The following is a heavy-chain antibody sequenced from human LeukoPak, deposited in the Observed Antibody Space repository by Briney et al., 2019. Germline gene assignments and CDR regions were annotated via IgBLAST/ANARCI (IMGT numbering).Heavy chain of an antibody. CDR3: ARGYCIGGSCNKGFDY. V-gene: IGHV4-34*01. D-gene: IGHD2-15*01. CDR1: GGSFSGYY. Sequence: SETLSLTCAVYGGSFSGYYWSWIRQPPGKGLEWIGEINHSGSTNYNPSLKSRVTISVDTSKNQFSLKLSSVTAADTAVYYCARGYCIGGSCNKGFDYWGQGTLVTVSS. J-gene: IGHJ4*02. CDR2: INHSGST.